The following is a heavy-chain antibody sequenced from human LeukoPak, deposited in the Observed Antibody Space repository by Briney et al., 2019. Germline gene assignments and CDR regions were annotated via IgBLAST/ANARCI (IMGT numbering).Heavy chain of an antibody. CDR2: ISAYNGNT. Sequence: ASVKVSCQASGYTFTRYGISWVRQAPGQELEWMGWISAYNGNTNYAQKLQGRVAMTTDTSTSTAYMELRSLRSDDTAVYYCAREGDNWNYASGLYDYWGQGTLVTVSS. V-gene: IGHV1-18*01. J-gene: IGHJ4*02. D-gene: IGHD1-7*01. CDR3: AREGDNWNYASGLYDY. CDR1: GYTFTRYG.